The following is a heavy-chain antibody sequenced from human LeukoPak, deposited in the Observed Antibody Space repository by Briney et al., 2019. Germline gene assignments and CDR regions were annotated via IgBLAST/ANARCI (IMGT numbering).Heavy chain of an antibody. CDR3: ARARPEQWATSIPSRPTTWFDP. V-gene: IGHV4-61*02. D-gene: IGHD6-19*01. CDR2: IYTSGST. CDR1: GGSISSGSYY. J-gene: IGHJ5*02. Sequence: PSQTLSLTCTVSGGSISSGSYYCRWPRQPAGKGREWIGRIYTSGSTNYSPSLKSRVTISVDTSKNQFSLKLSSVTAADTAVYYCARARPEQWATSIPSRPTTWFDPWGQGTLVTVSS.